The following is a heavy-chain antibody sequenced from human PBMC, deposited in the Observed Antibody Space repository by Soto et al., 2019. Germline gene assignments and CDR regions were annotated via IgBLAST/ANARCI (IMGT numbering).Heavy chain of an antibody. Sequence: QVHLVQSGAEVKKPGASVKVSCKASGYTFTSYGITWVRQAPGQGLEGMGWISAHNGNTDYAQKLQGRVIVTRDTSTWTADMALRSLRSDDTSVYYGARGRYGDYGGQGAVVTVSS. CDR2: ISAHNGNT. CDR3: ARGRYGDY. CDR1: GYTFTSYG. D-gene: IGHD1-1*01. V-gene: IGHV1-18*01. J-gene: IGHJ4*02.